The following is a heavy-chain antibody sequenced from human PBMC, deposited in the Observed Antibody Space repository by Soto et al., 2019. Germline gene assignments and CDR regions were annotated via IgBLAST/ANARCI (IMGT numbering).Heavy chain of an antibody. CDR2: ISYDGSNK. D-gene: IGHD1-26*01. Sequence: QVQLVESGGGVVQPGRSLRLSCAASGFTFSSYGMHWVRQAPGKGLEWVAVISYDGSNKYYADSVKGRFTISGDNSKNTLYLQMNSLRAEDTAVYYCAKLYSRSYPRDDYWGQGTLDTDSS. CDR3: AKLYSRSYPRDDY. V-gene: IGHV3-30*18. J-gene: IGHJ4*02. CDR1: GFTFSSYG.